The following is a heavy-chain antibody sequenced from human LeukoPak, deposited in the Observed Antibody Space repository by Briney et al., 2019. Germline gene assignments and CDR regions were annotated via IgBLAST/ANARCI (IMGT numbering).Heavy chain of an antibody. V-gene: IGHV1-69*05. Sequence: SVKVSCKASGGTFSSYAISWVRQAPGQGLEWMGGIIPIFGTANYAQKFQGRVTITTDESTSTAYMELSSLRSEDTAVYYCARSGHYSNYANWFDPWGQGTLVTVSS. J-gene: IGHJ5*02. CDR3: ARSGHYSNYANWFDP. CDR2: IIPIFGTA. D-gene: IGHD4-11*01. CDR1: GGTFSSYA.